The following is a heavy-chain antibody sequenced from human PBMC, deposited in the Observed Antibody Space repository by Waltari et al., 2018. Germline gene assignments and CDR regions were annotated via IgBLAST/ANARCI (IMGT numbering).Heavy chain of an antibody. V-gene: IGHV1-69-2*01. CDR3: ATPAGGYSSYYYYGMDV. CDR1: GYTFTDYY. J-gene: IGHJ6*02. D-gene: IGHD3-22*01. Sequence: EVQLVQSGAEVKKPGATVKISCKVSGYTFTDYYIHWVQPAPGKGLEWMGLVDPEDGETIYAEKFQGRVTITADTSTDTAYMELSSLRSEDTAVYYCATPAGGYSSYYYYGMDVWGQGTTVTVSS. CDR2: VDPEDGET.